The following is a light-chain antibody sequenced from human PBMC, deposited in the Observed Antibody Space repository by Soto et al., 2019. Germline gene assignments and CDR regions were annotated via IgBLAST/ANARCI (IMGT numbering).Light chain of an antibody. V-gene: IGKV1-39*01. CDR1: QTIGNY. CDR2: AAH. J-gene: IGKJ5*01. CDR3: QQSYNSPIT. Sequence: DIQMTQSPSSLSASVGDRDIITCRSNQTIGNYLSWYQHKPGTAPKLLIYAAHTLQSGVPSRFRGGGSGTDFTLTISSLQPEDFAAYYCQQSYNSPITFGQGAGLDIK.